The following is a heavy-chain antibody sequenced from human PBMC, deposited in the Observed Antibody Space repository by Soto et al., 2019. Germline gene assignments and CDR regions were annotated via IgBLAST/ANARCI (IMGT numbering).Heavy chain of an antibody. CDR2: ISYDGSNK. D-gene: IGHD3-22*01. CDR3: AKDRRIVVVRGSKSTYYYGMDV. V-gene: IGHV3-30*18. J-gene: IGHJ6*02. CDR1: GFTFSSYG. Sequence: PGGSLRLSCAASGFTFSSYGMHWVRQAPGKGLEWVAAISYDGSNKYYADSVKGRFTISRDNSKNTLYLQMNSLRAEDTAVYYCAKDRRIVVVRGSKSTYYYGMDVWGQGTTVTVSS.